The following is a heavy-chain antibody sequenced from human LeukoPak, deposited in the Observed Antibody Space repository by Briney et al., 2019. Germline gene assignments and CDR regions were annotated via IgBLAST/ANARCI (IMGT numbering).Heavy chain of an antibody. CDR1: GFTVSSNY. D-gene: IGHD1-14*01. V-gene: IGHV3-66*01. Sequence: GGSLRLSCAASGFTVSSNYMSWVRQAPGKGLEWVSILYGGGSAYYADSVKGRFTISRDNSRNTLFLQMNSLRADDTAVYYCATFSRPNLGDYWGPGTLVTVSS. CDR3: ATFSRPNLGDY. J-gene: IGHJ4*02. CDR2: LYGGGSA.